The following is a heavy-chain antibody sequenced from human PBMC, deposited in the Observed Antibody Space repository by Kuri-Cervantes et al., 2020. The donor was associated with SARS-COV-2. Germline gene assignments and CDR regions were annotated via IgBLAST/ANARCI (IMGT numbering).Heavy chain of an antibody. CDR3: ATAGPQYNWNDGPSYNWFDP. CDR1: GGTLSTYG. J-gene: IGHJ5*02. D-gene: IGHD1-20*01. Sequence: SVKVSCKASGGTLSTYGISWVRQAPGQGLEWMGGIIPIFGAADYAQNFQGRVTITADESTNTAYMELSSLRSEDTAVYYCATAGPQYNWNDGPSYNWFDPWGQGTLVTVSS. CDR2: IIPIFGAA. V-gene: IGHV1-69*13.